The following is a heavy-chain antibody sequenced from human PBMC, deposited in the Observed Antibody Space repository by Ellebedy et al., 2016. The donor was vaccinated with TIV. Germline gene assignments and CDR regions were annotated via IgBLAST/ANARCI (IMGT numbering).Heavy chain of an antibody. Sequence: ASVKVSCXASGYTFTSYYMHWVRQAPGQGLEWMGIINPSGGSTSYAQKFQGRVTMTRDTSTSTVYMELSSLRSEDTAVYYCAKQAIVVVPAAPYYYYYYMDVWGKGTTVTVSS. V-gene: IGHV1-46*01. CDR3: AKQAIVVVPAAPYYYYYYMDV. CDR2: INPSGGST. J-gene: IGHJ6*03. D-gene: IGHD2-2*01. CDR1: GYTFTSYY.